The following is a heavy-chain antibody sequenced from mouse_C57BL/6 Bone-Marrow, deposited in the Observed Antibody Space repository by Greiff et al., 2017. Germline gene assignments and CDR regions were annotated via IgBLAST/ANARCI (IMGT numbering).Heavy chain of an antibody. Sequence: VQLQQSGAELVKPGASVKLSCTASGFNIKDYYMHWVKQRTEQGLEWIGRIAPEDGETKYAPQFQGKATKTADTSTNTAYLQLSSLTSEDTAVYYCAPYGKFAYWGQGTLVTVSA. CDR3: APYGKFAY. D-gene: IGHD2-1*01. CDR2: IAPEDGET. V-gene: IGHV14-2*01. CDR1: GFNIKDYY. J-gene: IGHJ3*01.